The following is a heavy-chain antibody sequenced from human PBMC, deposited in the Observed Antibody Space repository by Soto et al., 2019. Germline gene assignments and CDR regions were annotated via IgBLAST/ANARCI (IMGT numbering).Heavy chain of an antibody. V-gene: IGHV4-31*03. CDR2: IYYSGST. D-gene: IGHD3-22*01. J-gene: IGHJ3*02. Sequence: SETLSLTCTVSGGSISSGGYYWSWIRRHPGKGLEWIGYIYYSGSTYYNPSLKSRVTISVDTSKNQFSLKLSSVTAADTAVYYCAREPYYYDSSGYYFPRKRADAFDIWGQGTMVT. CDR3: AREPYYYDSSGYYFPRKRADAFDI. CDR1: GGSISSGGYY.